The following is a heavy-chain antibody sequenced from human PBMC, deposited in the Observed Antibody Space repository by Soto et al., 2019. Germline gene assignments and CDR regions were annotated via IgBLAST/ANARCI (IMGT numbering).Heavy chain of an antibody. Sequence: SETLSLTCTVSGGSITSSSYYWGWIRQPPGKGLERIGSIYYSGSTYYNPSLKSRVTISVDTSKNQFSLKLSSVTAADTAVYYCATQEVGGTYVYTFDPWGQGTLVTVS. D-gene: IGHD1-26*01. CDR2: IYYSGST. CDR1: GGSITSSSYY. J-gene: IGHJ5*02. CDR3: ATQEVGGTYVYTFDP. V-gene: IGHV4-39*01.